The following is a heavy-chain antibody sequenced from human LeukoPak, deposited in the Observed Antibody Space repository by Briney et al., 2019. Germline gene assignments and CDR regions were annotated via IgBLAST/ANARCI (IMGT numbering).Heavy chain of an antibody. CDR2: ISYDGSNK. D-gene: IGHD3-10*01. Sequence: SCKASGFTFSSYAMHWVRQAPGKGLEWVAVISYDGSNKYYADSVKGRFTISRDNSKNTLYLQMNSLRAEETAVYYCARDAGPITMVRGVIISPIDYWGQGTLVAVSS. V-gene: IGHV3-30-3*01. CDR3: ARDAGPITMVRGVIISPIDY. J-gene: IGHJ4*02. CDR1: GFTFSSYA.